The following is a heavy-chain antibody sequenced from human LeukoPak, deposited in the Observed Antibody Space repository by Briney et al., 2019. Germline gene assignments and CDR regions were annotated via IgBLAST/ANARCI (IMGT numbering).Heavy chain of an antibody. CDR2: IKQDGSEK. J-gene: IGHJ4*02. D-gene: IGHD2-15*01. Sequence: GGSLRLSCAASGFTVSSNYMSWVRQAPGKGLEWVANIKQDGSEKYYVDSVKGRFTISRDNAKNSLYLQMNSLRAEDTAVYYCARVPFCSGGSCYAPEDYWGQGTLVTVSS. V-gene: IGHV3-7*04. CDR3: ARVPFCSGGSCYAPEDY. CDR1: GFTVSSNY.